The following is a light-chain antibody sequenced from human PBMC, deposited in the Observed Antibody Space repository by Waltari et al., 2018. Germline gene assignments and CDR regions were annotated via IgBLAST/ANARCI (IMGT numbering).Light chain of an antibody. V-gene: IGLV2-23*01. CDR1: SSDIGTYNL. Sequence: QSALTQPASVSGSPGQSITISCTGTSSDIGTYNLVSWYQQHPGKAPKLIIYEDNKRPSGGSNRFSGSKSGNTASLTISGLQAEDEADYYCCSYAGSNTWVFGGGTKLTVL. J-gene: IGLJ3*02. CDR2: EDN. CDR3: CSYAGSNTWV.